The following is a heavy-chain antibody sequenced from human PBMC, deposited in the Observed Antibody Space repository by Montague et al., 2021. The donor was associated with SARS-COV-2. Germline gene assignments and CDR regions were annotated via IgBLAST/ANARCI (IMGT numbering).Heavy chain of an antibody. CDR1: GFTFSSYA. CDR2: VSGSGADT. J-gene: IGHJ5*01. D-gene: IGHD2/OR15-2a*01. V-gene: IGHV3-23*01. CDR3: AKLSNSGPTFFDS. Sequence: SLRLSCAASGFTFSSYAMSWVRQPPGKELEWVSGVSGSGADTYYADSVKGRFTISRDNSKNTVFLQMSSLRAEDTAVFYCAKLSNSGPTFFDSWGQGTLVTVSS.